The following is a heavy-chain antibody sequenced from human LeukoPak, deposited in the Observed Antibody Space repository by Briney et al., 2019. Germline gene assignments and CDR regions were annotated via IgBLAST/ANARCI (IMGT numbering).Heavy chain of an antibody. D-gene: IGHD3-10*01. CDR2: ISSSGTTI. CDR3: ARPYYYASGSSYFDY. J-gene: IGHJ4*02. CDR1: GFTFSSYE. Sequence: PGGSLRLSCAASGFTFSSYEMNWVRQAPGKGLEWVSYISSSGTTIYYADSLKGRFTISRDNAENSVYLQMNSLRAEDTAVYYCARPYYYASGSSYFDYWAREPWSPSPQ. V-gene: IGHV3-48*03.